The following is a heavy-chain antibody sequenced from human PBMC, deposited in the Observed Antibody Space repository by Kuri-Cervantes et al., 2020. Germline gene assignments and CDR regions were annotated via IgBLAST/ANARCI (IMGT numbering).Heavy chain of an antibody. CDR1: GFTFDDYA. J-gene: IGHJ4*02. CDR2: ISWNSGSI. V-gene: IGHV3-9*01. D-gene: IGHD3-10*01. CDR3: ARHSPLRGVPPADY. Sequence: SLKISCAASGFTFDDYAMHWVRQAPGKGLEWVSGISWNSGSIGYADSVKGRFTISRDNAKNSLYLQMNSLRAEDTAMYYCARHSPLRGVPPADYWGQGTLVTVSS.